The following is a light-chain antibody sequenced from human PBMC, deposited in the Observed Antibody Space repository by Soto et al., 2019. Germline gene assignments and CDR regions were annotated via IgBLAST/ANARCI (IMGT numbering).Light chain of an antibody. V-gene: IGKV1-39*01. Sequence: DIQMTQSPSSLSASVGDRVTITCRASQSISSYLNWYQQKPGKAPKLLIYAASSLQGGVPSRLSGSGAGSDFSLTIGGLQPEDSASYFCQPSISGPLTFGGGTKVEIK. CDR1: QSISSY. CDR2: AAS. CDR3: QPSISGPLT. J-gene: IGKJ4*02.